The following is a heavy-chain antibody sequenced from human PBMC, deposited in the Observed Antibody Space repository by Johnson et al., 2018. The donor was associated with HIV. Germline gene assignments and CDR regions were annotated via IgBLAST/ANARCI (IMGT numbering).Heavy chain of an antibody. CDR1: GFTFDDYA. D-gene: IGHD5-12*01. CDR3: AKELGGYSGYEDAFDI. V-gene: IGHV3-9*01. Sequence: VQLVESGGGLVQPGRSLRLSCAASGFTFDDYAMHWVRQAPGKGLEWVSGISWNSGSIGYADSVKGRVTISRDNAKNSLYLQMNSLRAEDTALYYCAKELGGYSGYEDAFDIWGQGTMVTVSS. CDR2: ISWNSGSI. J-gene: IGHJ3*02.